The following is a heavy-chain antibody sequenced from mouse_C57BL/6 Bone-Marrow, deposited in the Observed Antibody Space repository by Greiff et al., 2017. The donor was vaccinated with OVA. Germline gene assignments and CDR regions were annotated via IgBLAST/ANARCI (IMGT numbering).Heavy chain of an antibody. CDR1: GYTFTSYW. D-gene: IGHD1-1*01. CDR3: ARSYYYVSYYAMDY. J-gene: IGHJ4*01. V-gene: IGHV1-69*01. CDR2: IDPSDSYT. Sequence: VQLQQPGAELVMPGASVKLSCKASGYTFTSYWMHWVKQRPGQGLEWIGEIDPSDSYTNYNQKFKGKSTLTVDKSSSTAYMQLSSLTSEDSAVYYCARSYYYVSYYAMDYGGQGTSVTVSS.